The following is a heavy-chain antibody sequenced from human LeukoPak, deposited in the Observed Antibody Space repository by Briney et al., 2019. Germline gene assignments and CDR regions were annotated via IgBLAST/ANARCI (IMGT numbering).Heavy chain of an antibody. CDR3: ARFVAVADSEREDYYYYGMDV. Sequence: PSGTLSPTCAVSGGSISSSNWWSWVRQPPGKGLEWIGEIYHSGSTNYNPSLKSRVTISVDKSKNQFSLKLSSVTAADTAVYYCARFVAVADSEREDYYYYGMDVWGQGTTVTVSS. CDR2: IYHSGST. J-gene: IGHJ6*02. V-gene: IGHV4-4*02. D-gene: IGHD6-19*01. CDR1: GGSISSSNW.